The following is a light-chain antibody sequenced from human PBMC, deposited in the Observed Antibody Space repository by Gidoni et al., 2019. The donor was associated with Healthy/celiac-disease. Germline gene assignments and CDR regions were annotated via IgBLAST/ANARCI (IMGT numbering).Light chain of an antibody. V-gene: IGLV2-11*01. CDR3: CSYAGNYTWV. CDR2: DVN. Sequence: QSALIQPRSVSGSPGQSVTISCTGTSSDVGGYNYVSWYQQHPGKAPKLMIYDVNKRPSGVPDRFSGSKSGNTASLTISGLQAEDEADYYCCSYAGNYTWVFGGGTKLTVL. CDR1: SSDVGGYNY. J-gene: IGLJ3*02.